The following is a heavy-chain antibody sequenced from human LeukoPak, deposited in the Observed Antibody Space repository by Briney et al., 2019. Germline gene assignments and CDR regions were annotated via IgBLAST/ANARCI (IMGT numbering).Heavy chain of an antibody. V-gene: IGHV4-4*07. D-gene: IGHD1-14*01. J-gene: IGHJ4*02. CDR1: GASVSNYY. Sequence: PSETLSLTCTVSGASVSNYYWSWLRQPAGKGLEWFGRIYNGGSANYSPSLQSRISMSVDTSKNQFSLRLKSVTAADTAVYYCARQPIGPYYFDYWGQGTLVTVSS. CDR3: ARQPIGPYYFDY. CDR2: IYNGGSA.